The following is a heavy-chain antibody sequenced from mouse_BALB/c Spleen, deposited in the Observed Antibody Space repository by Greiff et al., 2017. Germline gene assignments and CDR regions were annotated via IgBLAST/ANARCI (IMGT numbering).Heavy chain of an antibody. D-gene: IGHD2-10*02. CDR1: GYSFTDYN. CDR3: EDCGLYDTEGYDMDY. J-gene: IGHJ4*01. CDR2: IDPYNGGT. Sequence: VQLVQSGPELVKPGASVKLSCKASGYSFTDYNMHWVKQSHGKSLEWIGYIDPYNGGTSYNQKFKGKATLTVDKSSSTAFMHLNSLTSEDSAVYNGEDCGLYDTEGYDMDYWGQGTTVTVSS. V-gene: IGHV1S135*01.